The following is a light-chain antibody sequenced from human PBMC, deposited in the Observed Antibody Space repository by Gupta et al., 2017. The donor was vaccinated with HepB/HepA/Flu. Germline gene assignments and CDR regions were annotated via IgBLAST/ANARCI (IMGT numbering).Light chain of an antibody. J-gene: IGLJ1*01. Sequence: SFTISCTGTSSDVGGYNYVSWYQQHPGKAPKLMIYDVSNRPSGVSNRFSGSKSGNTASLTISGLQAEDEADYYCSSYTSSSIFYVFGTGTKVTVL. CDR3: SSYTSSSIFYV. V-gene: IGLV2-14*04. CDR2: DVS. CDR1: SSDVGGYNY.